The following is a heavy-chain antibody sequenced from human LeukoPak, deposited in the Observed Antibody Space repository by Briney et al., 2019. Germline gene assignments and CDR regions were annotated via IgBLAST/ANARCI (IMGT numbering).Heavy chain of an antibody. D-gene: IGHD6-13*01. CDR2: INRDGGLT. Sequence: GESLRLSCAASGFTFNEYWMHWVRQAPGKGLAWVSHINRDGGLTNYADSVKGRFTISRDNARNTLYLQMNSLRADDTAIYFCAREGHRLAAAGTSAFDLGGQGTLVTISP. CDR1: GFTFNEYW. CDR3: AREGHRLAAAGTSAFDL. V-gene: IGHV3-74*01. J-gene: IGHJ3*01.